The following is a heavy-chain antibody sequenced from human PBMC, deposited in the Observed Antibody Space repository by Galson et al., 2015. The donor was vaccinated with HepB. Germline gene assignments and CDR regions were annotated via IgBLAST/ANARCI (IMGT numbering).Heavy chain of an antibody. Sequence: SLRLSCAASGFTFSSYNMNWVRQAPGKGLEWVSYISGSSSTVYYADSVKGRFTISRDNAKNSLYLQMSSLRDEDAAVYYCARDKGVEITFRSFSYYYYYMDVWGKVTTVTVSS. V-gene: IGHV3-48*02. J-gene: IGHJ6*03. CDR1: GFTFSSYN. CDR3: ARDKGVEITFRSFSYYYYYMDV. CDR2: ISGSSSTV. D-gene: IGHD2/OR15-2a*01.